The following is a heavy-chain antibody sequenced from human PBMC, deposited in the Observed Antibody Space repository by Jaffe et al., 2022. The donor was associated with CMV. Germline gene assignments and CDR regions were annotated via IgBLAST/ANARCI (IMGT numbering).Heavy chain of an antibody. Sequence: EVQLVESGGGLVKPGGSLRLSCAASGFTFSSYSMNWVRQAPGKGLEWVSSISSSSSYIYYADSVKGRFTISRDNAKNSLYLQMNSLRAEDTAVYYCAREIDYYGSGITPGAFDIWGQGTMVTVSS. CDR1: GFTFSSYS. D-gene: IGHD3-10*01. V-gene: IGHV3-21*01. CDR3: AREIDYYGSGITPGAFDI. J-gene: IGHJ3*02. CDR2: ISSSSSYI.